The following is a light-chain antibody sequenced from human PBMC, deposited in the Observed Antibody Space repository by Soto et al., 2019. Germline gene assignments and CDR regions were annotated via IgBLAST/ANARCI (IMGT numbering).Light chain of an antibody. CDR3: QQRFSWPPT. CDR2: DTS. J-gene: IGKJ4*01. V-gene: IGKV3-11*01. CDR1: QSVSRY. Sequence: EIGLTQSLATLSLSPGERATLSCRASQSVSRYLAWYQQKPGQAPRLVIHDTSTRATGVPDTFSGSGSGTEFTLTISSLEPEDFAMYYCQQRFSWPPTFGGGTHVEIK.